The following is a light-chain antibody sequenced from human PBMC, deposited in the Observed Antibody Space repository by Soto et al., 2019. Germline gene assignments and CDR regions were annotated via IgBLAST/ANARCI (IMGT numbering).Light chain of an antibody. J-gene: IGLJ2*01. CDR2: DNN. CDR3: GTWDSSLSAEI. Sequence: QSVLTQPPSVSAAPGQMVTISCSGSTSNIGNNYVSWYRQVPGTAPKLLIYDNNKRPAGVHDLISCSNYGTSATLGITVLQTGDEADYYCGTWDSSLSAEIFGGGTKLTVL. V-gene: IGLV1-51*01. CDR1: TSNIGNNY.